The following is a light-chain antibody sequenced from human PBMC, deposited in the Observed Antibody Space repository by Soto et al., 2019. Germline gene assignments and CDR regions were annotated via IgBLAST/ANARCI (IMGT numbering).Light chain of an antibody. CDR3: QVWDSSSDHVV. V-gene: IGLV3-21*04. CDR1: NIGDKS. CDR2: SDT. Sequence: SYELTQPPSVSVVPGETARITCGGNNIGDKSVHWYQQKPGQAPVLVIYSDTDRPSGIPERFSGSTSGNTATLTISGVEAGDEADYYCQVWDSSSDHVVFGGGTKVTVL. J-gene: IGLJ3*02.